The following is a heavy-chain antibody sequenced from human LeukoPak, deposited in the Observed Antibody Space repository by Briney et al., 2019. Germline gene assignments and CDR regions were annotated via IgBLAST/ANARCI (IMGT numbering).Heavy chain of an antibody. V-gene: IGHV3-15*01. CDR1: GFTFSNAG. Sequence: GGSLRLSCAASGFTFSNAGMSWVRQAPGKGLEWVGRIKSKTDGGTTDYAAPVKGRFTISREDSKNTLYLQMNSLKTEDTAVYYCTTYVGAYSNWGDYYYYYMDVWGKGTTVTVSS. J-gene: IGHJ6*03. CDR3: TTYVGAYSNWGDYYYYYMDV. CDR2: IKSKTDGGTT. D-gene: IGHD4-11*01.